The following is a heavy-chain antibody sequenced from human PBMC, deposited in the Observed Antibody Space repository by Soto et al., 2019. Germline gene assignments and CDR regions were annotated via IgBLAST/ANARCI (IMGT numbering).Heavy chain of an antibody. J-gene: IGHJ4*02. CDR3: ARDKITGLFDY. V-gene: IGHV4-34*01. CDR2: INHSAST. CDR1: GGSFSGCY. D-gene: IGHD2-8*02. Sequence: PXXTLSLPCAVGGGSFSGCYWPWILQPPGTGLEWIGEINHSASTNYHPSLKSRVTISVDTSKNQFSLKLTSVTAADTAVYYCARDKITGLFDYWGQGTLVTVSS.